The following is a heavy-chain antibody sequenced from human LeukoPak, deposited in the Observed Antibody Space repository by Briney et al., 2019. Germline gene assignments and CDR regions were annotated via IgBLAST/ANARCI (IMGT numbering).Heavy chain of an antibody. CDR2: INPNSGGT. Sequence: GASVKVSCKASGYTFTGYYMHWVRQAPGQGLEWMGWINPNSGGTNYAQKFQGRVTMTRDTSISTAYMELSRLRSDDTAVYYCARDRLTAMAYYMDVWGKGTTVTVSS. CDR3: ARDRLTAMAYYMDV. D-gene: IGHD5-18*01. CDR1: GYTFTGYY. J-gene: IGHJ6*03. V-gene: IGHV1-2*02.